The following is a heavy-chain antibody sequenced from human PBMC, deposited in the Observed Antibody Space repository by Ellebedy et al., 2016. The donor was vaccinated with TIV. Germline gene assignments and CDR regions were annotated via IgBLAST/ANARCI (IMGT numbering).Heavy chain of an antibody. CDR2: LRNKANSHTT. V-gene: IGHV3-72*01. Sequence: GESLKISCAVSGFTFSSYSMNWVRQAPGKGLEWVGRLRNKANSHTTEYAASVKGRFTISRNDSKSSLFLQMNSLKAEDTAMYYCARVFTGPHHCYFWGLGILVTVSS. CDR3: ARVFTGPHHCYF. J-gene: IGHJ4*02. D-gene: IGHD1-14*01. CDR1: GFTFSSYS.